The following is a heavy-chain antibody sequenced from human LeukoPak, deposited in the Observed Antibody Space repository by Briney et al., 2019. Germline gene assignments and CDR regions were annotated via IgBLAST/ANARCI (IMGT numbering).Heavy chain of an antibody. CDR3: ARVRFGTEWYSSDAFAF. Sequence: GGSLRLSCAASGFTFSGYWMSWVRQAPGKGLEWVANIKQDGSEKYYVDSVKGRFTISRDNSKNTVYLQMSSLRTVDTAIYYCARVRFGTEWYSSDAFAFWGQGTMVTVAS. D-gene: IGHD3-3*01. J-gene: IGHJ3*01. V-gene: IGHV3-7*03. CDR2: IKQDGSEK. CDR1: GFTFSGYW.